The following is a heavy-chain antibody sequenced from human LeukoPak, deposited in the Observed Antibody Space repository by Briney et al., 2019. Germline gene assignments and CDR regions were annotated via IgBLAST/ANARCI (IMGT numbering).Heavy chain of an antibody. Sequence: GRSLRLSCAASGFTFDDYAMHWVRQAPGKGLEWVSGISWNSGSIVYADSVKGRFTISRDNAKNSLYLQMNSLRAEDRALYYCAKSAPSTSGSFEYWGQGTLVTVSS. CDR3: AKSAPSTSGSFEY. V-gene: IGHV3-9*01. D-gene: IGHD6-19*01. CDR2: ISWNSGSI. CDR1: GFTFDDYA. J-gene: IGHJ4*02.